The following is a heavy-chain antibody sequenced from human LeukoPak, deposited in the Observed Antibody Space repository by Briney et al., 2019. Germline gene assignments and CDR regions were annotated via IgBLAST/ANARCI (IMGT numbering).Heavy chain of an antibody. CDR3: ARDRSSIAVAGTLRGYYFDY. D-gene: IGHD6-19*01. V-gene: IGHV1-2*02. CDR1: GYTFTGYY. CDR2: INPNSGGT. Sequence: ASVKVSCEASGYTFTGYYMHWVRQAPGQGLEWMGWINPNSGGTNYAQKFQGRVTMTRDTSISTAYMELSRLRSDDTAVYYCARDRSSIAVAGTLRGYYFDYWGQGTLVTVSS. J-gene: IGHJ4*02.